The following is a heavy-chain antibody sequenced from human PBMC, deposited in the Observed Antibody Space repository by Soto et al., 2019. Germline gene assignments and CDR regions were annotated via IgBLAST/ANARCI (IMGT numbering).Heavy chain of an antibody. J-gene: IGHJ6*02. CDR3: ARDFRARGDYDFWSGYYEGYYYYYGMDV. V-gene: IGHV3-33*01. Sequence: PGGSLRLSCAASGFTFSSYGMHWVRQAPGKGLEWVAVIWYDGSNKYYADSVKGRFTISRDNSKNTLYLQMSSLRAEDTAVYYCARDFRARGDYDFWSGYYEGYYYYYGMDVWGQGTTVTVS. D-gene: IGHD3-3*01. CDR2: IWYDGSNK. CDR1: GFTFSSYG.